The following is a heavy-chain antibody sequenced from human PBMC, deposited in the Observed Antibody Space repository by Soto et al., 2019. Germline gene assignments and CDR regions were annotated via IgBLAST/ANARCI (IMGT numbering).Heavy chain of an antibody. CDR2: INPNSGGT. CDR1: GYTFTGYY. D-gene: IGHD1-26*01. CDR3: ARSKIGRAPHFDY. J-gene: IGHJ4*02. V-gene: IGHV1-2*02. Sequence: ASVKVSCKASGYTFTGYYMHWVRQAPGQGLEWMGWINPNSGGTNYAQKFQGRVTMTRDTSIRTAYMELSRLRSDDTAVYYCARSKIGRAPHFDYWGQGTLVTVCS.